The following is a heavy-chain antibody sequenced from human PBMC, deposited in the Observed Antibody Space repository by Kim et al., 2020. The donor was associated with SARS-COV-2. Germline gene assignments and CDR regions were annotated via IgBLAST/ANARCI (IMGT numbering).Heavy chain of an antibody. D-gene: IGHD6-19*01. CDR3: ARRSIAVAGIFDY. J-gene: IGHJ4*02. CDR1: GGSISSYY. CDR2: IYYSGST. V-gene: IGHV4-59*01. Sequence: SETLSLTCTVSGGSISSYYWSWIRQPPGKGLEWIGYIYYSGSTNYNPSLKSRVTISVDTSKNQFSLKLSSVTAADTAVYYCARRSIAVAGIFDYWGQGTLVTVSS.